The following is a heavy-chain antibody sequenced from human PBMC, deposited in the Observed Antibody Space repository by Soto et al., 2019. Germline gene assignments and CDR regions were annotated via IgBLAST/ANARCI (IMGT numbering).Heavy chain of an antibody. CDR3: ARGWGSSHDNSWFDP. V-gene: IGHV4-34*01. CDR2: INHSGST. D-gene: IGHD6-13*01. J-gene: IGHJ5*02. Sequence: SETLSHTCSLYGGSLCDYYWIWIRQPSGKVLEWIGEINHSGSTNYNPSLKSRVTISVDTSKSQFSLKLSSVTAADTAVYYCARGWGSSHDNSWFDPWGQGSLVTVS. CDR1: GGSLCDYY.